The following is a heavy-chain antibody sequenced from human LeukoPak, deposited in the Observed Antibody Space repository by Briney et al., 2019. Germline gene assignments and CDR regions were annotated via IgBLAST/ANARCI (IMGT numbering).Heavy chain of an antibody. V-gene: IGHV3-30*04. J-gene: IGHJ4*02. CDR3: ARASSGWSLGYFDY. D-gene: IGHD6-19*01. Sequence: GGSLRLSCVASGFTFSSYAMHWVRQVPGKGLEWVAVISYDESNKNYADSVKGRFTISRDNSKNTLYLQMNSLRAEDTAVYYCARASSGWSLGYFDYWGQGTLVTVSS. CDR2: ISYDESNK. CDR1: GFTFSSYA.